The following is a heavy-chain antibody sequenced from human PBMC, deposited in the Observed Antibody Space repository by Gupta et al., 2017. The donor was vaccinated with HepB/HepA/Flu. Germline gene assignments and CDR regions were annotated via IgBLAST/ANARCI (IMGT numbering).Heavy chain of an antibody. CDR1: GFTFSGAP. Sequence: EVQLVASGGGLVHPGGSLKVSCAAAGFTFSGAPIPWVRQASDKGLEWIGSIKRQGDDYATEYAASVKGRFTISRDDSRNTAYLQMNSLKTDDTAVDYCTRLFGDGWFDPCGRGTLVTVSS. CDR3: TRLFGDGWFDP. J-gene: IGHJ5*02. CDR2: IKRQGDDYAT. D-gene: IGHD3-10*01. V-gene: IGHV3-73*02.